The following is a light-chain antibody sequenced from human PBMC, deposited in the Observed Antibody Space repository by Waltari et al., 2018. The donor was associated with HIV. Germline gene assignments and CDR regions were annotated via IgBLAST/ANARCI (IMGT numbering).Light chain of an antibody. V-gene: IGLV3-25*03. CDR2: KDT. CDR3: QSTDRSGTWV. CDR1: ELPKKY. J-gene: IGLJ3*02. Sequence: YELTQPPSVSVSPGQTARITCSGSELPKKYSHWFRQKPGQPPILLIYKDTGRPSGISQRFSASKSGTTVTLTINEVQAEDEADYLCQSTDRSGTWVFGGGTRLAVL.